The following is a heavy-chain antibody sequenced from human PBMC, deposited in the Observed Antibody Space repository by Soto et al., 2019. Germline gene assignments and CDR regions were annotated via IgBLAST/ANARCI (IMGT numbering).Heavy chain of an antibody. D-gene: IGHD5-18*01. Sequence: ASVKVSGKVSGYSFVGYYLHWMRQSPGQGLEWLGLINPTTGGTYYPQKFQGRVTMTRDTSISTAYMELSSLRSDDTAVDSCPRKIRQYNFDYMGQGTMGTVAS. CDR3: PRKIRQYNFDY. CDR1: GYSFVGYY. V-gene: IGHV1-2*02. J-gene: IGHJ4*02. CDR2: INPTTGGT.